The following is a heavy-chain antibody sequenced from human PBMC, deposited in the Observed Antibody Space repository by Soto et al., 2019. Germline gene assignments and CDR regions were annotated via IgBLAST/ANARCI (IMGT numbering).Heavy chain of an antibody. CDR1: RFSFSSYT. J-gene: IGHJ4*01. CDR2: ISGSGGSP. D-gene: IGHD2-8*02. V-gene: IGHV3-23*01. CDR3: AKARCTGDTCFVPDY. Sequence: GGSLRLSCAASRFSFSSYTMAWVRQAPGKGLEWVSSISGSGGSPSYADSVQGRFIISRDNPRNTVSLQMNRLRAEDTATYYCAKARCTGDTCFVPDYWGHGRLVTVSS.